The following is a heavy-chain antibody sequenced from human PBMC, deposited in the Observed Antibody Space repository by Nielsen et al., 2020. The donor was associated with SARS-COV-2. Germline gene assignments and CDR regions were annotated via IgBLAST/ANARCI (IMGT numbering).Heavy chain of an antibody. D-gene: IGHD3-16*01. CDR2: ISSSSTYI. CDR3: ARDSTPLVSGGHQDY. J-gene: IGHJ4*02. CDR1: GFTFRTYT. V-gene: IGHV3-21*01. Sequence: GGSLRLSCTASGFTFRTYTMTWVRQAPGKGLEWLASISSSSTYIYYADSVKGRFTISRDNADNSLSLQMNSLRAEDSAVYYCARDSTPLVSGGHQDYWGQGTLVTVSS.